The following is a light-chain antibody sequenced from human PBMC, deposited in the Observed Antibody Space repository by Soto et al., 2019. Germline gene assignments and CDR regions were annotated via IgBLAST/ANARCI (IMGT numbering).Light chain of an antibody. CDR2: DVS. CDR3: SSYTSSGTRV. CDR1: NSDVGGYNY. J-gene: IGLJ1*01. V-gene: IGLV2-14*01. Sequence: QSVLTQPASVSGSPGQSIAISCTGTNSDVGGYNYVSWYQQHPGKAPKLMIYDVSNRPSGVSNRFSGSKSGNTASLTISELQAEDEADYYCSSYTSSGTRVFGTGTKVTVL.